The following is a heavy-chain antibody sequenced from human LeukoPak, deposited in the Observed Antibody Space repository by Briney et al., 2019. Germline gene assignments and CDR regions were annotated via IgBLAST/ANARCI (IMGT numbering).Heavy chain of an antibody. Sequence: PGGSLRLSCAASGFTISDYWMTWVRQAPGKGLEWVANIKQDGSEKTYVDSVKGRFTISRDNAKNSIFLQMNSLKVEDMAMYYCVRDGGTDWYDPWGQGTLVSVSP. CDR2: IKQDGSEK. CDR3: VRDGGTDWYDP. CDR1: GFTISDYW. D-gene: IGHD3-16*01. J-gene: IGHJ5*02. V-gene: IGHV3-7*01.